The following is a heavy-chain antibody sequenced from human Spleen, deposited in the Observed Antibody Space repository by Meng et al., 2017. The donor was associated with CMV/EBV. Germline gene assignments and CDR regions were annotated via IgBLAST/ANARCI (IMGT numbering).Heavy chain of an antibody. CDR2: ISYDGSNK. Sequence: GESLKISCAASGFTFSSYAMHWVRQAPGKGLEWVAVISYDGSNKYYADSVKGRFTIPRDNSKDTLYLQMNSLRAEDTAVYYCARDQQQYQLLYHFDYWGQGTLVTVSS. CDR3: ARDQQQYQLLYHFDY. J-gene: IGHJ4*02. CDR1: GFTFSSYA. D-gene: IGHD2-2*02. V-gene: IGHV3-30-3*01.